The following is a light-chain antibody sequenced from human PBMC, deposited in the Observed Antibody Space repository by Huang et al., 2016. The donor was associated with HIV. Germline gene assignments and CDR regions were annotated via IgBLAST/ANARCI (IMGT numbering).Light chain of an antibody. CDR3: QQYDGYPWT. CDR2: EVA. CDR1: QSFTTW. V-gene: IGKV1-5*01. J-gene: IGKJ1*01. Sequence: DIQMTQSPSTLSASVGDRVTITCRASQSFTTWLAWYQQKPGKAPKLLIYEVASLDSGVPSRFSGSGSGTEFTLTISSLQPDDFATYYCQQYDGYPWTFGQGTKVEIK.